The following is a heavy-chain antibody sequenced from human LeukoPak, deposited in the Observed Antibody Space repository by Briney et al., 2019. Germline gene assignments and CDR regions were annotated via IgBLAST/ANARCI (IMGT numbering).Heavy chain of an antibody. CDR3: ARGRCSSTSCYCDY. V-gene: IGHV1-69*13. CDR1: GGTFSSYA. CDR2: IIPMFGTA. D-gene: IGHD2-2*01. Sequence: ASVKVSCKASGGTFSSYAISWVRQAPGQGLEWMGGIIPMFGTAKYAQKFQGRVTITADESTSTAYMELSSLRSEDTAVYYCARGRCSSTSCYCDYLGQGTLVTVSS. J-gene: IGHJ4*02.